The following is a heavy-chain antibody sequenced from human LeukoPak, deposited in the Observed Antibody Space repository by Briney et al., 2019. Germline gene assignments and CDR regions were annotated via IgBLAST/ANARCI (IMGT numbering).Heavy chain of an antibody. CDR2: ISPGGGSK. J-gene: IGHJ4*02. CDR3: AGGRDTAVAGPGGYFDY. Sequence: GGSLRLSCAAFGFTFTDYHMSWIRQAPGKGLECVSYISPGGGSKYFADSVKGRFTISRDNAKNSLYLQMNSLTAVDTAVYYCAGGRDTAVAGPGGYFDYWAQGTLVTVSS. CDR1: GFTFTDYH. V-gene: IGHV3-11*01. D-gene: IGHD6-19*01.